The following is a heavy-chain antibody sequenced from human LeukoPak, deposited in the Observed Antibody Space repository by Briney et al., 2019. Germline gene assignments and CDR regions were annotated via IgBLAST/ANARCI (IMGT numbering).Heavy chain of an antibody. D-gene: IGHD1-26*01. CDR1: VYTSTIYG. V-gene: IGHV1-18*01. Sequence: ASAKVSCKPSVYTSTIYGIRSVPHSPEQRLEWMGWISAYNGNTNYAQKLQGRVTMTTHTSTSTAYMELRSLRSDDTAVYYCARSGTHYYYYYMDVWGKGTTVTVSS. CDR2: ISAYNGNT. CDR3: ARSGTHYYYYYMDV. J-gene: IGHJ6*03.